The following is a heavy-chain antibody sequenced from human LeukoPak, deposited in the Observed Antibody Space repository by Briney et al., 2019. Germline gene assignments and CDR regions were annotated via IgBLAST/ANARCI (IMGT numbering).Heavy chain of an antibody. CDR1: GYSFSSDW. D-gene: IGHD2-15*01. J-gene: IGHJ6*02. V-gene: IGHV5-51*01. CDR3: TSGCSGGSCSRDAMDV. Sequence: GESLQISCKASGYSFSSDWIAWVRQMPGKGLEWMGIIFPIDSETTYSPSFQDQVTISADKSISTAYLQWSSLKASDTAMYYCTSGCSGGSCSRDAMDVWGQETMVTVSS. CDR2: IFPIDSET.